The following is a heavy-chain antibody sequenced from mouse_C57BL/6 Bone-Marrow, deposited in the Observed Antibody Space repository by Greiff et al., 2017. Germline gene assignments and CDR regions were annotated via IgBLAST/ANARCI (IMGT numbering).Heavy chain of an antibody. J-gene: IGHJ2*01. Sequence: EVQLLESGGGLVQPGASLKLSCAASGFTFSDYYMYWVRQTPEKRLEWVAYISNGGGSTYYPDTVKGRFTISRDNAKNTLYLQISRLKSWDTAMCYCARQNGYYVDYWGQGTTLTVSS. CDR2: ISNGGGST. CDR3: ARQNGYYVDY. D-gene: IGHD2-2*01. V-gene: IGHV5-12*01. CDR1: GFTFSDYY.